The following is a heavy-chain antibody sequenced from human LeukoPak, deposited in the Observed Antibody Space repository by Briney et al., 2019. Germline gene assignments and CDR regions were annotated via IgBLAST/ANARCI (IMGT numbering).Heavy chain of an antibody. Sequence: SETLSLTCAVYGGSFSGYYWSWIRQPPGKGLEWIGEINHSGGTNYNPSLKSRVTISVDTSKNHFSLNLRSVTAADTAVYYCARRSYNSPFRYWGQGTPVTVSS. CDR3: ARRSYNSPFRY. CDR1: GGSFSGYY. J-gene: IGHJ4*02. V-gene: IGHV4-34*01. D-gene: IGHD5-24*01. CDR2: INHSGGT.